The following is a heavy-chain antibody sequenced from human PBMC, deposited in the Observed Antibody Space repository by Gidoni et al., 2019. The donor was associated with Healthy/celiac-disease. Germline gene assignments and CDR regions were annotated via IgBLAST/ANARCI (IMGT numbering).Heavy chain of an antibody. D-gene: IGHD3-22*01. J-gene: IGHJ6*03. CDR1: GGSISSGGYS. Sequence: QFQLQESGPGLVSPSQTLSLPCTVSGGSISSGGYSCSWIRQHPGKGLEWIGYIYYSGSTYYNPSLKSRVTISVDTSKNQFSLKLSSVTAADTAVYYCARDVSSGYMIPAGYYYYMDVWGKGTTVTVSS. CDR2: IYYSGST. V-gene: IGHV4-31*03. CDR3: ARDVSSGYMIPAGYYYYMDV.